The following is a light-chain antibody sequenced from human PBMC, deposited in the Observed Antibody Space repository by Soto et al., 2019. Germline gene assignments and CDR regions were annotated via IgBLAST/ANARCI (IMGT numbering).Light chain of an antibody. CDR3: SSYTSSSTLLFV. J-gene: IGLJ1*01. V-gene: IGLV2-18*02. Sequence: SVLTQPPSVSGSPGQSVAISCTGTSSDVGSYNRVSWYQQPPGAAPKLMIYEVSNRPSGVPDRFSGSKSGNTASLTISGLQAEDEADYYCSSYTSSSTLLFVFGTGTKVTVL. CDR2: EVS. CDR1: SSDVGSYNR.